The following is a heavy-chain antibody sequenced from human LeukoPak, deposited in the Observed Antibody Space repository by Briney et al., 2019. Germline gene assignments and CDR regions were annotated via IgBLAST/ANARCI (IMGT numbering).Heavy chain of an antibody. CDR3: ATVGAVTDGAFDV. CDR1: GFIFSNYW. CDR2: IKQDGSEK. V-gene: IGHV3-7*01. Sequence: GGSLRLSCAASGFIFSNYWMSWVRQAPAKGLEWVANIKQDGSEKYYVDSVKGRFTISRDNAKNSLYLQMNSLRVEDTAIYYCATVGAVTDGAFDVWGQGTMVTVSS. J-gene: IGHJ3*01. D-gene: IGHD4-17*01.